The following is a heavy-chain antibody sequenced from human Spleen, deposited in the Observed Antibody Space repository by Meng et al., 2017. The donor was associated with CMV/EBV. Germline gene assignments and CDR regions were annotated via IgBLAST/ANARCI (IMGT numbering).Heavy chain of an antibody. CDR2: MIYSGGA. V-gene: IGHV4-61*01. D-gene: IGHD3-3*01. J-gene: IGHJ4*02. Sequence: TVSGGSVSSGSYYWSWIRQPPGKGLEYIGHMIYSGGAHYNPSLKSRGSISIDASKNQFSLKLRSVTAADTAVYYCARIDFWSGSFDYWSQGSLVTVSS. CDR3: ARIDFWSGSFDY. CDR1: GGSVSSGSYY.